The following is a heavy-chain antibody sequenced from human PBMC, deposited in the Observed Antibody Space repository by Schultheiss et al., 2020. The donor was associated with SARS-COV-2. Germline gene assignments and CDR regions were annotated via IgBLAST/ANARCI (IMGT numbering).Heavy chain of an antibody. D-gene: IGHD2-21*01. J-gene: IGHJ3*02. V-gene: IGHV1-24*01. CDR3: APIRGGEGGNDAFDI. CDR1: GYTLTELS. CDR2: FDPEDGET. Sequence: ASVKVSCKVSGYTLTELSMHWVRQAPGKGLEWMGGFDPEDGETIYAQKFQGRVTMTEDTSTDTAYMELSSLRSEDTAVYYCAPIRGGEGGNDAFDIWGQGTMVTVSS.